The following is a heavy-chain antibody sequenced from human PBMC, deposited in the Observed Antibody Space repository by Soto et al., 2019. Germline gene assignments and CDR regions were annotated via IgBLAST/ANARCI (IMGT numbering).Heavy chain of an antibody. D-gene: IGHD3-16*01. CDR1: GGSISSGSYY. CDR2: IYYSGDT. V-gene: IGHV4-31*03. CDR3: AREGGDGVDY. J-gene: IGHJ4*02. Sequence: QVQLQESGPGLVKPSQTLSLTCTVSGGSISSGSYYWSWIRQHPGEGLEWIGYIYYSGDTYYTPSLKSRVTISVDTSKNQFSLNLSSVTAADTAIYYCAREGGDGVDYWGLGTLVTVSS.